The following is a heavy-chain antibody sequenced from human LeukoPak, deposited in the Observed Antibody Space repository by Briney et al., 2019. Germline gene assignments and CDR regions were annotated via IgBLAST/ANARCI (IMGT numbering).Heavy chain of an antibody. D-gene: IGHD2-2*01. V-gene: IGHV4-38-2*01. Sequence: SETLSLTCAVSGYSISSGYYWGWIRQPPGKGPEWIGSIYHSGSTYYNPPLKSRVTISVDTSKNQFSLKLSSVTAADTAVYYCARHGDGDIVVVPAAIISGQFDYWGQGTLVTVSS. CDR2: IYHSGST. CDR3: ARHGDGDIVVVPAAIISGQFDY. CDR1: GYSISSGYY. J-gene: IGHJ4*02.